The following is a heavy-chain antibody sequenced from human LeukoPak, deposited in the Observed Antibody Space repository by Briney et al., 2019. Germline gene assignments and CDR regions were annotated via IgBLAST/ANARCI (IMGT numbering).Heavy chain of an antibody. CDR3: AKTFYSGSYLGFDY. J-gene: IGHJ4*02. CDR1: EFTFSSYD. CDR2: ISGGGST. V-gene: IGHV3-23*01. D-gene: IGHD1-26*01. Sequence: GGSLRLSCAASEFTFSSYDMSWVRQAPGKGLEWVSSISGGGSTYYADSVKGRFTISRDNSKTTLYLQMNSLRAEDTAVYYCAKTFYSGSYLGFDYWGQGTLVTVSS.